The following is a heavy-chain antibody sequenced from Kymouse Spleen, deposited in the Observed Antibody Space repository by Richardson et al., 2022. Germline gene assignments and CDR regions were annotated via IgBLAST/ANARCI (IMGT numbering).Heavy chain of an antibody. Sequence: QVQLQQWGAGLLKPSETLSLTCAVYGGSFSGYYWSWIRQPPGKGLEWIGEINHSGSTNYNPSLKSRVTISVDTSKNQFSLKLSSVTAADTAVYYCARGLITGTLRGAFDIWGQGTMVTVSS. V-gene: IGHV4-34*01. CDR1: GGSFSGYY. J-gene: IGHJ3*02. CDR3: ARGLITGTLRGAFDI. CDR2: INHSGST. D-gene: IGHD1-20*01,IGHD1-7*01.